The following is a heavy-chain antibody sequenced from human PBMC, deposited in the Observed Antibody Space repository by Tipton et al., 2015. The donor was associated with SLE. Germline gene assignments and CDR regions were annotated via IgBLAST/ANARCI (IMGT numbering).Heavy chain of an antibody. V-gene: IGHV4-39*01. Sequence: TLSLTCTVSGGSISSSTYYWGWIRQPPGRGLEWIGSIYYSGSTYYNPSLKSRVTISVDTSKNQSSLKLSSVTAADTAVYYCASEDSEDAFDIWGQGTMVTVPS. J-gene: IGHJ3*02. D-gene: IGHD2-15*01. CDR3: ASEDSEDAFDI. CDR1: GGSISSSTYY. CDR2: IYYSGST.